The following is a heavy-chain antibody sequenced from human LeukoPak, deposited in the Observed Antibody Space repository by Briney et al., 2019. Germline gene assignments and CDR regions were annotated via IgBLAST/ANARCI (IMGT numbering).Heavy chain of an antibody. CDR1: GYTFTGYY. Sequence: ASVKVSCKASGYTFTGYYMHWVRQAPGQGLEWMGWINPNSGGTNYAQKFQGRVTMTRDTSISTAYMELSRLRSDDTAVYYCARVQAECSGGSCYNNYWGQGTLVTVSS. CDR3: ARVQAECSGGSCYNNY. CDR2: INPNSGGT. V-gene: IGHV1-2*02. D-gene: IGHD2-15*01. J-gene: IGHJ4*02.